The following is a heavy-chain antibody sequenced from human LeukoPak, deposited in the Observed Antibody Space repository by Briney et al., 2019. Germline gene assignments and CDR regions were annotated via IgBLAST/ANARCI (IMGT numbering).Heavy chain of an antibody. D-gene: IGHD3-3*01. J-gene: IGHJ3*02. CDR3: VREYYDFWSGYYWNAFDI. CDR2: ISGSGGST. CDR1: GFTFSSYA. Sequence: PGGSLRLSCAASGFTFSSYAMSWVRQAPGKGLEWVSAISGSGGSTYYADSVKGRFTISRDNSKNTLYLQMNSLRAEDTALYYCVREYYDFWSGYYWNAFDIWGQGTMVTVSS. V-gene: IGHV3-23*01.